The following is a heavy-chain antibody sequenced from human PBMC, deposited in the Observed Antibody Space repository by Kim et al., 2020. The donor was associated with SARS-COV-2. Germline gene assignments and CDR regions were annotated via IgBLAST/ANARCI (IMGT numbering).Heavy chain of an antibody. J-gene: IGHJ4*02. V-gene: IGHV3-11*06. CDR3: ARDLAAAVAIFDY. D-gene: IGHD6-13*01. Sequence: YAASMQGRSTSSRGTAKKSLYLQMNGLRAEDTAVYYCARDLAAAVAIFDYWGQGTLVTVSS.